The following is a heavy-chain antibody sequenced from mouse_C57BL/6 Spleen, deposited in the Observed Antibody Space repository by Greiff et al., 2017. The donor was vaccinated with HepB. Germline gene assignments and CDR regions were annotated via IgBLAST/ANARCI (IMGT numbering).Heavy chain of an antibody. CDR3: ARRWNDYDAWFAY. CDR2: IHPNSGST. CDR1: GYTFTSYW. V-gene: IGHV1-64*01. Sequence: QVQLQQSGAELVKPGASVKLSCKASGYTFTSYWMHWVKQRPGQGLEWIGMIHPNSGSTNYNEKFKSKATLTVDKSSSTAYMQLSSLTSEDSAVYYCARRWNDYDAWFAYWGQGTLVTVSA. D-gene: IGHD2-4*01. J-gene: IGHJ3*01.